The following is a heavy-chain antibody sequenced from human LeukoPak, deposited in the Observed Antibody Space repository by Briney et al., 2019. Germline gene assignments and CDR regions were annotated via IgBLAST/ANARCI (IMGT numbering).Heavy chain of an antibody. CDR2: ITSNGGST. J-gene: IGHJ4*02. V-gene: IGHV3-64D*09. D-gene: IGHD4-17*01. CDR1: GFTFSSSG. CDR3: VKALRLVTTHYDY. Sequence: GGSLRLSCSASGFTFSSSGMHWVRQAPGKGLEYVSAITSNGGSTYYADSVKDRFTISRDNSKNTLYLQMSSLRPDDTALYYCVKALRLVTTHYDYWGQGTLVTVSS.